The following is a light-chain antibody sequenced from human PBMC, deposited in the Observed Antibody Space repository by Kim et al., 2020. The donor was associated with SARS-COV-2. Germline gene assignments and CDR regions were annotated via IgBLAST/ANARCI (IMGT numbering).Light chain of an antibody. V-gene: IGLV3-19*01. CDR2: GKN. Sequence: VALGQTVRITCQGDSLRSYYTTWYQQKPGQAPIVVVYGKNNRPTGIPDRFSSSSSGNTASLTITGTQAGDEADYYCNSRDNNDNVLFGGGTRLTVL. CDR1: SLRSYY. CDR3: NSRDNNDNVL. J-gene: IGLJ2*01.